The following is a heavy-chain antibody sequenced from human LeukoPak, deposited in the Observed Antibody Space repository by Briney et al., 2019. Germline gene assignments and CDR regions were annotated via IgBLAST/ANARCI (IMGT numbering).Heavy chain of an antibody. D-gene: IGHD2-15*01. CDR1: GYTFTSYA. CDR3: ARDRSYRGYCASTYCYASDY. Sequence: ASVKVSCKASGYTFTSYAMNWVRQAPGQGLEWMGWISAYNGYTNYAQKFQGRVTMTTDTAQSTLYMELRSLTSDDTAVYYCARDRSYRGYCASTYCYASDYWGQGTLVTVSS. J-gene: IGHJ4*02. CDR2: ISAYNGYT. V-gene: IGHV1-18*01.